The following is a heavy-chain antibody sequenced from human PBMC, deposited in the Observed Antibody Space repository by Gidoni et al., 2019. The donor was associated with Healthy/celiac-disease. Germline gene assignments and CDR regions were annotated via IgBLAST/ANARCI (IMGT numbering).Heavy chain of an antibody. CDR1: GFTFRSYG. V-gene: IGHV3-30*18. CDR2: KSYNGSNT. Sequence: QVQLVESGGGVVQPGRSRRLSWAARGFTFRSYGMHWVRPAPGKGLAWLAGKSYNGSNTYYADSVKGRFTISRDNSKNTLYLQMTSLRADDTAVYYCAKTLVDTAMADYWGQGTLVTVSS. CDR3: AKTLVDTAMADY. D-gene: IGHD5-18*01. J-gene: IGHJ4*02.